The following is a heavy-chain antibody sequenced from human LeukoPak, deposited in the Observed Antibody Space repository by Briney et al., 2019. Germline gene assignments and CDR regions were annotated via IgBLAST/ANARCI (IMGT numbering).Heavy chain of an antibody. J-gene: IGHJ4*02. D-gene: IGHD1-7*01. CDR2: IKQDGSEK. Sequence: GGSLRLSCAASGFTFSSYWMNWVRQAPGKGLEWVANIKQDGSEKYYVDSVKGRFTISRDNAKNSLYLRMNSLKAEDTAVYYCARAWHELELPSSEDYWGQGTLVTVSS. CDR1: GFTFSSYW. V-gene: IGHV3-7*01. CDR3: ARAWHELELPSSEDY.